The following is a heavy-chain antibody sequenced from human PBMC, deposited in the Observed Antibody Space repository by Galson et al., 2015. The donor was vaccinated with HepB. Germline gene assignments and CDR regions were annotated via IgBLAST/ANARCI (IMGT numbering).Heavy chain of an antibody. J-gene: IGHJ4*02. CDR1: GYTFTSYA. Sequence: SVKVSCKASGYTFTSYAMHWVRQAPGQRLEWMGWINAGNGNTKYSQKFQGRVTITRDTSASTAYMELSSLRSEDTAVYYCARDRGYGDYVSYFDYWGQGTLVTVSS. CDR2: INAGNGNT. V-gene: IGHV1-3*01. D-gene: IGHD4-17*01. CDR3: ARDRGYGDYVSYFDY.